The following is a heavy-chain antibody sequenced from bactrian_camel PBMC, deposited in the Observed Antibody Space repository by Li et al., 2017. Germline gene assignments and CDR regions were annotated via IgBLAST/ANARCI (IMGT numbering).Heavy chain of an antibody. CDR1: RYTISRAC. CDR3: AARRNYEYFRWSEERLIDY. Sequence: VQLVESGGGSVQAGGSLRLSCADSRYTISRACMAWFRQAPGKEREGVAAVGRDGTTVYSDSVQGRFTITRDNAKNAVYLEMNDLKPEDTAIYYCAARRNYEYFRWSEERLIDYWGQGTQVTVS. D-gene: IGHD1*01. V-gene: IGHV3S53*01. CDR2: VGRDGTT. J-gene: IGHJ4*01.